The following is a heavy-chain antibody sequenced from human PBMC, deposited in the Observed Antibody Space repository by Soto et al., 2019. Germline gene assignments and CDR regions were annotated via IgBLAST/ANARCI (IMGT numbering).Heavy chain of an antibody. J-gene: IGHJ6*02. CDR1: GYTFTTHA. V-gene: IGHV1-3*01. CDR3: ARRKGTQENHSYYGLHI. Sequence: ASVKVSCKASGYTFTTHAMHWVRQAPGQSVEWMGWINGGTGQTKHSQRFQGRVNIARDTSASTAYMELSSLRSEDTAVYYCARRKGTQENHSYYGLHIWGQGSMVTDSS. CDR2: INGGTGQT.